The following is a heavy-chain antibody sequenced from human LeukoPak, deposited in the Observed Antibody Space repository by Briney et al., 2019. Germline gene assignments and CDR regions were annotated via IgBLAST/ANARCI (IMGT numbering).Heavy chain of an antibody. CDR1: GFTFSSYG. Sequence: PGGSLRLSCAASGFTFSSYGINWVRQAPGKGLEWVSYISSSGSTIYYADSVKGRFTISRDNAKNSLYLQMNSLRAEDTAVYYCARDFGSLTIFDYWGQGTLVTVSS. CDR3: ARDFGSLTIFDY. V-gene: IGHV3-48*04. D-gene: IGHD3-3*01. J-gene: IGHJ4*02. CDR2: ISSSGSTI.